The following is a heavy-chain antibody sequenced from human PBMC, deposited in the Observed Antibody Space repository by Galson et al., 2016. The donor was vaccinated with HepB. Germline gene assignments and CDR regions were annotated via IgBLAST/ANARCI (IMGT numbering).Heavy chain of an antibody. D-gene: IGHD1-26*01. CDR3: ARDYLTYTGSYLYS. CDR2: TNTDGSDT. J-gene: IGHJ4*02. V-gene: IGHV3-74*01. Sequence: SLRLSCAASGFTFSSYWMHWVRQVPGKGLVMVARTNTDGSDTGYADSVEGRFTISRDNAKNTLYLQMNTLRAEDTAVYYCARDYLTYTGSYLYSRGQGTLVTVSS. CDR1: GFTFSSYW.